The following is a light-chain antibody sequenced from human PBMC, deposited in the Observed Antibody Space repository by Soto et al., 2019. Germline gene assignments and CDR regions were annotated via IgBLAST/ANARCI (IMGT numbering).Light chain of an antibody. Sequence: DIQMTQSPPSLSASVADTVTMTCRASHDISTWLAWYQQKPGKVPKVLIYAASTLQPGVPSRFSGGGSGTDFSLTISSLQPEDFATYYCHEVNSFPRAFGQGTKLEIK. J-gene: IGKJ2*01. V-gene: IGKV1-12*01. CDR2: AAS. CDR1: HDISTW. CDR3: HEVNSFPRA.